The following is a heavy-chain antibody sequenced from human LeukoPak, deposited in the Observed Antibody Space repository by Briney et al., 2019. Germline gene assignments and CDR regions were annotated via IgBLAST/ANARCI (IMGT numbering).Heavy chain of an antibody. V-gene: IGHV4-30-4*01. Sequence: SETLSLTCTVSGGSIRSGDYYWNWIRQPPGKGLEWIGYIYYSGSTYYTPSLNSRLTISVDPSKNQFSLKLTSVTAAYTAVYYCAREDSGASRYYYYYYMYVWGKGTTVTVSS. J-gene: IGHJ6*03. CDR2: IYYSGST. CDR1: GGSIRSGDYY. D-gene: IGHD5-12*01. CDR3: AREDSGASRYYYYYYMYV.